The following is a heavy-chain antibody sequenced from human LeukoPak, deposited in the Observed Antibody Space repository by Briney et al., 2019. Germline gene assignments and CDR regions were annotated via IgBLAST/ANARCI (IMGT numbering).Heavy chain of an antibody. J-gene: IGHJ5*02. V-gene: IGHV4-31*03. D-gene: IGHD6-13*01. CDR1: GGSISSGGYY. CDR3: ARSKRGIAAAYNWFDP. Sequence: SETLSLTCTVSGGSISSGGYYWSWIRQHPGKGLEWIGYIYYSGSTYYNPSLKSRVTISVDTSKNQFSLKLSSVTAADTAVYYCARSKRGIAAAYNWFDPWGQGTLVTVSS. CDR2: IYYSGST.